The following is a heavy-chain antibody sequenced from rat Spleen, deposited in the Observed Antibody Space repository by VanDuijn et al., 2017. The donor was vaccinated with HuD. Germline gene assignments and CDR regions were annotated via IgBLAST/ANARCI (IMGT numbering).Heavy chain of an antibody. CDR3: ARDSTYASLDY. D-gene: IGHD1-2*01. J-gene: IGHJ2*01. Sequence: EVQLVESGGGLVQPGRSLKLSCAASGFTFSSFAMAWVRQAPKKGLEWVASISNGGGKTYYRDSVQGRFTISRDNAKSNLYLQMDSLRSEDTATYYCARDSTYASLDYWGQGVTVTVSS. CDR2: ISNGGGKT. CDR1: GFTFSSFA. V-gene: IGHV5-25*01.